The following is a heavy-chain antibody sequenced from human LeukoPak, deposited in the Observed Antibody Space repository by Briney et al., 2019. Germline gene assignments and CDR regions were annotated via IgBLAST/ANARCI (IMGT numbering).Heavy chain of an antibody. CDR2: IYYSGCT. J-gene: IGHJ3*02. Sequence: PSETLSLTCTVSGGGPTSSYWSGIRLPPREGREWAGYIYYSGCTNYNPSLKSRVTISVDTSKHQFSLSLSSVTAADAAIYYCARDPRGQGYNFRISDAFDIWGQGTMVSVSS. V-gene: IGHV4-59*01. CDR3: ARDPRGQGYNFRISDAFDI. D-gene: IGHD5-24*01. CDR1: GGGPTSSY.